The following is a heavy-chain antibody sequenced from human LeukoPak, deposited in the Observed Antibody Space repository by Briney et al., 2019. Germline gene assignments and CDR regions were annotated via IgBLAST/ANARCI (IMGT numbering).Heavy chain of an antibody. D-gene: IGHD2-8*01. CDR3: ARGFRNGPFDC. J-gene: IGHJ4*02. CDR1: GFTFSSYE. CDR2: INRNGGST. Sequence: GGSLRLSCAASGFTFSSYEMNWVRQPPGEGLEWVSGINRNGGSTDYADSVKGRFTISRDNAKNSHFLQMNSLRVEDTALYYCARGFRNGPFDCWGQGTLVTVSS. V-gene: IGHV3-20*04.